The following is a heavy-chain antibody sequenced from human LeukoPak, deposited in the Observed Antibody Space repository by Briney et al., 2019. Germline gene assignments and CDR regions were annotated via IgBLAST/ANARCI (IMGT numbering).Heavy chain of an antibody. V-gene: IGHV3-9*01. J-gene: IGHJ4*02. CDR2: ISWNSGSI. D-gene: IGHD1-7*01. CDR1: GFTFDDYA. CDR3: AREGQRNYYFDY. Sequence: SLRLSCAASGFTFDDYAMHWVRQAPGKGLEWVSGISWNSGSIGYADSVKGRFTISRDNSKNTLYLQMNSLRAEDTAVYYCAREGQRNYYFDYWGQGTLVTVSS.